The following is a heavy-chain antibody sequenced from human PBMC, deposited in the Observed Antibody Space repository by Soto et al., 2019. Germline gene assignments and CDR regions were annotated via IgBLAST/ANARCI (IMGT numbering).Heavy chain of an antibody. V-gene: IGHV3-7*01. D-gene: IGHD1-1*01. CDR3: ARVWKDGRFDY. CDR2: INQNGGAM. Sequence: GGSLRLSCAASGFTFSNYWMTWVRQAPGKGLEWVASINQNGGAMHYVDSVKGRFTVSRDNAKNSLYLQVNSLRAEDTAVFYCARVWKDGRFDYWGKGTLVTASS. J-gene: IGHJ4*02. CDR1: GFTFSNYW.